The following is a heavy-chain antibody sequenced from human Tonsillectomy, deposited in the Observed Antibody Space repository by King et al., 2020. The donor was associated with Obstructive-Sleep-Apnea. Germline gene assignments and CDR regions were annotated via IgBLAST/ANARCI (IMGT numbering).Heavy chain of an antibody. J-gene: IGHJ4*02. CDR2: IYYSGGT. CDR1: GGSISSGGYY. D-gene: IGHD3-9*01. V-gene: IGHV4-31*03. CDR3: ARARTYYDILTGYYSRSPTPNFDY. Sequence: QLQESGPGLVKPSQTLSLTCTVSGGSISSGGYYWSWIRQHPGKGLDLIGYIYYSGGTYYNPSLNSRVTISVDTSKNQFSLKLSSVTAADTAVYYCARARTYYDILTGYYSRSPTPNFDYWGQGTLVTVSS.